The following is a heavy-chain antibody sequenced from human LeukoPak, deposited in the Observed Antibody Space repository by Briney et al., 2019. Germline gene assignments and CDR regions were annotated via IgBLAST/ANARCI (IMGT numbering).Heavy chain of an antibody. Sequence: GSSLRLSCAVSGFTFDDYAMQWVRQAPRKGPEWVLGISLNSGSIGYADSVNGRLTIDRDNAKNSLYLQMNSLRAEDTALYYCAKDIESGGFGELLGAVDYCGQGTLVTVSS. D-gene: IGHD3-10*01. CDR2: ISLNSGSI. J-gene: IGHJ4*02. CDR3: AKDIESGGFGELLGAVDY. CDR1: GFTFDDYA. V-gene: IGHV3-9*01.